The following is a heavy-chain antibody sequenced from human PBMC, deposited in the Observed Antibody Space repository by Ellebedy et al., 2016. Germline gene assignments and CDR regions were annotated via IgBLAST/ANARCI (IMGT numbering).Heavy chain of an antibody. Sequence: GGSLRLXCAASGFTFSSYAMSWVRQAPGKGLEWVSAISGSGGSTYYADSVKGRFTISRDNSKNTLYLQMNSLRAEDTAVYYCAKAGLRFLEWLPDYWGQGTLVTVSS. D-gene: IGHD3-3*01. CDR1: GFTFSSYA. J-gene: IGHJ4*02. V-gene: IGHV3-23*01. CDR2: ISGSGGST. CDR3: AKAGLRFLEWLPDY.